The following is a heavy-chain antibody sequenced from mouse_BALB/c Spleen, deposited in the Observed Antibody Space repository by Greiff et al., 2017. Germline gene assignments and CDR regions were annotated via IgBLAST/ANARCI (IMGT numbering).Heavy chain of an antibody. CDR2: IDPANGNT. J-gene: IGHJ2*01. V-gene: IGHV14-3*02. Sequence: EVQLQQSGAELVKPGASVKLSCTASGFNIKDTYMHWVKQRPEQGLEWIGRIDPANGNTKYDPKFQGKATITADTSSNTAYLQLSSLTSEDTAVYYCDRITKVLARYFDYWGQGTTLTVSS. CDR1: GFNIKDTY. D-gene: IGHD1-1*01. CDR3: DRITKVLARYFDY.